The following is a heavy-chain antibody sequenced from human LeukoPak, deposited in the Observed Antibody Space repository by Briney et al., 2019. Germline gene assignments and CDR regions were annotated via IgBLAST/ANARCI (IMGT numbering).Heavy chain of an antibody. CDR1: GFIFSGSA. J-gene: IGHJ4*02. CDR3: ARESTAVAGTIDY. D-gene: IGHD6-19*01. V-gene: IGHV3-73*01. CDR2: IRSKANSYAT. Sequence: GGSLRLSCAASGFIFSGSAMHWVRQASGKGLEWVGRIRSKANSYATAYAASVKGRFTISRDDSKNTAYLHLNSLKTEDTAVYYCARESTAVAGTIDYWGQGTLVTVSS.